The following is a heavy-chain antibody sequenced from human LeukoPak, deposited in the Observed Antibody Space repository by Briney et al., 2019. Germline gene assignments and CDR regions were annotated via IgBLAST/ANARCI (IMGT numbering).Heavy chain of an antibody. D-gene: IGHD6-19*01. V-gene: IGHV3-9*01. CDR3: AKETGIAVAGMSHDAFDI. J-gene: IGHJ3*02. CDR2: ISWNSGSI. CDR1: GFTFDDYA. Sequence: GGSLRLSCAASGFTFDDYAMHWLRQAPGKALEWVSGISWNSGSIGYADSVKGRFTISRDNAKNSLYLQMNSLRAEDTALYYCAKETGIAVAGMSHDAFDIWGQGTMVTVSS.